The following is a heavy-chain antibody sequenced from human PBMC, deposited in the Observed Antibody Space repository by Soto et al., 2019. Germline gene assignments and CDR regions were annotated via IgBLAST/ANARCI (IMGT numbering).Heavy chain of an antibody. V-gene: IGHV4-59*01. CDR1: GGSISSYY. CDR3: ARFGRYDLLTGYSWGWFDP. J-gene: IGHJ5*02. CDR2: IYNSGTT. Sequence: QVQVQESGPGLVKPSETLSLICTVSGGSISSYYWSWIRQPPGKGLEWIGYIYNSGTTSYSPSLTPPVTMSVDKSKNQISLNRNSVTPADTAVYYCARFGRYDLLTGYSWGWFDPWGQGTLVIVSS. D-gene: IGHD3-9*01.